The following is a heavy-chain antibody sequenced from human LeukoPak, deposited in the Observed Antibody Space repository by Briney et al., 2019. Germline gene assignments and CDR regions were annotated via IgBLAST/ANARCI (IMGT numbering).Heavy chain of an antibody. D-gene: IGHD3-16*01. CDR3: ARGPSYFDY. CDR2: ITGTAGTI. CDR1: GFTFSNYQ. V-gene: IGHV3-48*03. J-gene: IGHJ4*02. Sequence: PGGSLRLSCAASGFTFSNYQMSWVRQAPGKGLEWVAYITGTAGTIFYVDSVKGRFTISRDNARNSLYLKMNSLRAEDTAIYYCARGPSYFDYWGQGTLVTVSS.